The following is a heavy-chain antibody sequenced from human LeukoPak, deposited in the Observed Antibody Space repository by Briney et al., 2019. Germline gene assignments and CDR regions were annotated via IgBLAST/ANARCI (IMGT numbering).Heavy chain of an antibody. CDR3: ARDPYSGRYGDYYYYYMDV. J-gene: IGHJ6*03. Sequence: GGSLRLSCAASGFTFDDYIMHWVRHAPGKGLEWVSLVSWDGDTTYYADSVKGRFTISRDNAKDSLYLQMNSLRAEDTAVYYCARDPYSGRYGDYYYYYMDVWGKGTTVTISS. V-gene: IGHV3-43*01. D-gene: IGHD1-26*01. CDR2: VSWDGDTT. CDR1: GFTFDDYI.